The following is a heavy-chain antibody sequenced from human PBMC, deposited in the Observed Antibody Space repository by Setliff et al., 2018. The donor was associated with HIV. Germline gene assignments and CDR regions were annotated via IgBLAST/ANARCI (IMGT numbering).Heavy chain of an antibody. J-gene: IGHJ4*02. CDR3: ARRGNYYASAFDY. CDR1: GYTFTSYG. D-gene: IGHD3-10*01. Sequence: GASVKVSCKASGYTFTSYGISWVRQAPGQGLEWMGWISPATDKTNYAQKLQGRLTMTTDTSTSTAYMDLRSLRSDDTAVYYCARRGNYYASAFDYWGQGTLVTV. CDR2: ISPATDKT. V-gene: IGHV1-18*01.